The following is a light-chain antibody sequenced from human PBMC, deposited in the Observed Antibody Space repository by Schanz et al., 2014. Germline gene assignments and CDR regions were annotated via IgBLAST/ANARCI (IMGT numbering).Light chain of an antibody. CDR1: SSDVGSYNL. Sequence: QSALTQPASVSGSPGQSITISCTGTSSDVGSYNLVSWYQQHPGKAPKLMIYEGNKRPSRVSNRFSGSKSGNTASLTISGLQAEDEADYYCSSYTSSSTPLFGGGTKLTVL. CDR2: EGN. V-gene: IGLV2-14*02. CDR3: SSYTSSSTPL. J-gene: IGLJ2*01.